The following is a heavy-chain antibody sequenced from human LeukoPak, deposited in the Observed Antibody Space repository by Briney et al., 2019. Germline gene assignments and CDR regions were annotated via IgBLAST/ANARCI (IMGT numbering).Heavy chain of an antibody. V-gene: IGHV3-48*03. CDR2: INHNAEMI. Sequence: GGSLRLSCEASGFPFGSYVMSWVRQAPGKGLEWIAYINHNAEMILYPDFVKGRFTISRDNAKSSLYLQMNALRYEDTATYYCARDHDWAFDLWGQGTLVTVSS. J-gene: IGHJ4*02. CDR3: ARDHDWAFDL. D-gene: IGHD3-9*01. CDR1: GFPFGSYV.